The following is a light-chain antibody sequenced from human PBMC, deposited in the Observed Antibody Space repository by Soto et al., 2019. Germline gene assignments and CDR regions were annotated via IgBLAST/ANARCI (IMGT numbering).Light chain of an antibody. CDR3: SSYTTSNTRQIV. Sequence: QSALTQPASVSGSPGQSITISCTGTSSDVGGYNYVSWYQQHPGKAPKFIIYDVSNRPSGVSNRFSGSKSGNTASLTISGLQAEDEADYYYSSYTTSNTRQIVFGTGTKVPVL. CDR2: DVS. V-gene: IGLV2-14*01. J-gene: IGLJ1*01. CDR1: SSDVGGYNY.